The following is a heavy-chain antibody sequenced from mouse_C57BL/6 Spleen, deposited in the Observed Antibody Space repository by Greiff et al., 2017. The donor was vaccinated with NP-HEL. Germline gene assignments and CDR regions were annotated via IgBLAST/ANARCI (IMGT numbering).Heavy chain of an antibody. J-gene: IGHJ4*01. CDR3: ATTVVARGYYAMDY. CDR1: GFTFSDYG. V-gene: IGHV5-17*01. D-gene: IGHD1-1*01. CDR2: ISSGSSTI. Sequence: EVMLVESGGGLVKPGGSLKLSCAASGFTFSDYGMHWVRQAPEKGLEWVAYISSGSSTIYYADTVKGRFTISRDNAKNTLFLQMTSLRSEDTAMYYCATTVVARGYYAMDYWGQGTSVTVSS.